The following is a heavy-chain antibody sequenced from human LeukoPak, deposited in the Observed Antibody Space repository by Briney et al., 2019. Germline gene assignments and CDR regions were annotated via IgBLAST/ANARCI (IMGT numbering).Heavy chain of an antibody. Sequence: GGSLRLSCAASGFTFSDYYMSWIRQAPGKGLEWVSYISSSGSTIYYADSVKGRFTISRDNAKNSLYLQMNSLRAEDTAVYYCARDYCSSTSCSDDFDYWGQGTLVTVSS. CDR2: ISSSGSTI. CDR3: ARDYCSSTSCSDDFDY. J-gene: IGHJ4*02. D-gene: IGHD2-2*01. V-gene: IGHV3-11*01. CDR1: GFTFSDYY.